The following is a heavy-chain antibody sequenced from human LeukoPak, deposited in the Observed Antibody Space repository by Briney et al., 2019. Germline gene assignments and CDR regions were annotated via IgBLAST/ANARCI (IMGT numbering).Heavy chain of an antibody. CDR3: ARIYCSSTSCYYFDY. CDR2: IVPDTGGV. D-gene: IGHD2-2*01. J-gene: IGHJ4*02. V-gene: IGHV1-2*02. CDR1: GYTFTNYY. Sequence: ASVKVSCKTSGYTFTNYYVHWVRQAPGQGLEWMGYIVPDTGGVDYDQRFQGRVTMTRDKSISTVYMELSSLKSDDTAVYYCARIYCSSTSCYYFDYWGQGTLVTVSS.